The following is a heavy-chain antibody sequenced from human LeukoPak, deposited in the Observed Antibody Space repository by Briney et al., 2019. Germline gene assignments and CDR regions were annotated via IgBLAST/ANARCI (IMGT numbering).Heavy chain of an antibody. CDR3: AKDQRWESPHYLDS. D-gene: IGHD1-26*01. CDR2: ISASGGST. J-gene: IGHJ4*02. CDR1: GFTFSSSA. Sequence: GGSLRLSCAASGFTFSSSAMSWVRQVPGKGLEWVSGISASGGSTYYADSVRGRFTISRDNSKNTLYVQMNSLRDEDTAVYYYAKDQRWESPHYLDSWGQGTLVTVSS. V-gene: IGHV3-23*01.